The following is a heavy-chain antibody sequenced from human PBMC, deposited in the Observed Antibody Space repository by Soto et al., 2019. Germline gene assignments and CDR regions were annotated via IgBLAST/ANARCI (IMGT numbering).Heavy chain of an antibody. Sequence: GGSLRLSCAASGFTFSSYWMSWVRQAPGKGLEWVANIKQDGSEKYYVDSVKGRFTISRDNAKNSLYLQMNSLRAEDTAVYYCARDLLATVTTRIDYYYYYMDVWGKGTTVTVSS. CDR2: IKQDGSEK. V-gene: IGHV3-7*01. D-gene: IGHD4-17*01. CDR1: GFTFSSYW. CDR3: ARDLLATVTTRIDYYYYYMDV. J-gene: IGHJ6*03.